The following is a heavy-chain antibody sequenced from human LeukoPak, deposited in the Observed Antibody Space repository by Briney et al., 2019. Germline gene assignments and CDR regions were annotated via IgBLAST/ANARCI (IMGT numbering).Heavy chain of an antibody. CDR3: ARSAPYCSSTSCYDYYYYMDV. Sequence: GASVKVSCKASGGTFSSYAISWVRQAPGQGLEWMGRIIPIFGTANYAQKFQGRVTITADKSTSTVYMELSSLRSEDTAVYYCARSAPYCSSTSCYDYYYYMDVWGKGTTVTVSS. D-gene: IGHD2-2*01. CDR2: IIPIFGTA. J-gene: IGHJ6*03. V-gene: IGHV1-69*06. CDR1: GGTFSSYA.